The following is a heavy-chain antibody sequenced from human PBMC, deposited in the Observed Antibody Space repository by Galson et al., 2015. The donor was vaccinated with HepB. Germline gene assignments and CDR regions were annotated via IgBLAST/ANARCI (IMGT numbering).Heavy chain of an antibody. Sequence: ETLSLTCAVYGGSFSGYYWGWIRQPPGKGLEWIGEINHSGSTNYNPSLKSRVTISVDTSKNQFSLKLSSVTAADTAVYYCATAAGFYFDYWGQGTLVTVSS. CDR2: INHSGST. CDR3: ATAAGFYFDY. CDR1: GGSFSGYY. V-gene: IGHV4-34*01. J-gene: IGHJ4*02. D-gene: IGHD6-13*01.